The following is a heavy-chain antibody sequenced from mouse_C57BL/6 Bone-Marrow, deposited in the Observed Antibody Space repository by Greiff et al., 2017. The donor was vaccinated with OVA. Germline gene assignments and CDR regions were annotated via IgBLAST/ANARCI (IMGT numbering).Heavy chain of an antibody. D-gene: IGHD1-1*01. Sequence: VESGGDLVKPGGSLKLSCAASGFTFSSYGMSWVRQTPDKRLEWVATISSGGSYTYYPDSVKGRFTISRDNAKNTLYLQMSSLKSEDTAMYYCARHYYGSSYRYFDVWGTGTTVTVSS. CDR2: ISSGGSYT. V-gene: IGHV5-6*01. CDR1: GFTFSSYG. CDR3: ARHYYGSSYRYFDV. J-gene: IGHJ1*03.